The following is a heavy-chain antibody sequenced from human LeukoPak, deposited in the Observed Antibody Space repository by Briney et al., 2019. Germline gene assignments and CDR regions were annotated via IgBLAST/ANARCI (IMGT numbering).Heavy chain of an antibody. V-gene: IGHV3-48*02. J-gene: IGHJ6*02. CDR1: GFAFSSYT. CDR2: ISGSGSII. D-gene: IGHD1-26*01. Sequence: PGGSLRLSCAASGFAFSSYTMNWVRQAPGKGLEWVSYISGSGSIIYYADSVRGRFTISRDNAKNSLYLQMNSLREEDTAVYYCAGKQWEVKGMDVWGQGTTVTVSS. CDR3: AGKQWEVKGMDV.